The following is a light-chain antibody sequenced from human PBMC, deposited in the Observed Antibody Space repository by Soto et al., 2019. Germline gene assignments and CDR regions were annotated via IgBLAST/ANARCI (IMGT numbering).Light chain of an antibody. CDR3: QKYDSAPT. Sequence: GDRVTITCRPSRGIGNALAWYQQKPGTVPKLLIHSASTLQSGVPSRFSGSGSGTDFTLTTSSLQPEDVASYYCQKYDSAPTFGPGTKVDIK. CDR2: SAS. J-gene: IGKJ1*01. V-gene: IGKV1-27*01. CDR1: RGIGNA.